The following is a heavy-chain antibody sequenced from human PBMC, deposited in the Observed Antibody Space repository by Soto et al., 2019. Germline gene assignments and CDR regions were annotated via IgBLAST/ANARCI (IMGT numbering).Heavy chain of an antibody. CDR1: GYSFTSYW. CDR3: ARTGTRLLDAFDI. Sequence: PWESLKISCKSSGYSFTSYWIGWVRQMPGKGLEWMGIIYPGDSDTRYSPSFQGQVTISADKSISTAYLQWSSLKASDTAMYYCARTGTRLLDAFDIWGQGTMVTVSS. D-gene: IGHD7-27*01. V-gene: IGHV5-51*01. CDR2: IYPGDSDT. J-gene: IGHJ3*02.